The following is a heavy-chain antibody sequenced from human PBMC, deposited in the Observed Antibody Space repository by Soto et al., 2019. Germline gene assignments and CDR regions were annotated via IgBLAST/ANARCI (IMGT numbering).Heavy chain of an antibody. V-gene: IGHV3-21*01. D-gene: IGHD1-26*01. J-gene: IGHJ5*02. CDR3: ARDSGGSYSAPPFDP. CDR2: ISSSSSYI. Sequence: GGSLRLSCAASGFTFSSYSMNWVRQAPGKGLEWVSSISSSSSYIYYADSVKGRFTISRDNAKNSLYLQMNSLRAEDTAVYYCARDSGGSYSAPPFDPWGQGTLVTVSS. CDR1: GFTFSSYS.